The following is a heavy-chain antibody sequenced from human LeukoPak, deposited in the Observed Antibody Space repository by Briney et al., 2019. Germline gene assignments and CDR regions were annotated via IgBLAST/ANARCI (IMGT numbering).Heavy chain of an antibody. CDR2: ISGSGGST. J-gene: IGHJ4*02. Sequence: GGSLRLSCAASGFTFSSYSMSWVRQAPGKGLEWVSAISGSGGSTYYADPVKGRVTISRDNSKNTLYLQMNRLRAEDTAVYYCAKNEDDYGDYTDDWGQGTLVTVSS. D-gene: IGHD4-17*01. V-gene: IGHV3-23*01. CDR1: GFTFSSYS. CDR3: AKNEDDYGDYTDD.